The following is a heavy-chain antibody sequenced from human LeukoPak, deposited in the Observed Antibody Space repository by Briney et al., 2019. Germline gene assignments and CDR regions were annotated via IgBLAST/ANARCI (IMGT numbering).Heavy chain of an antibody. CDR1: GDSISSYY. Sequence: SETLSLTCTVSGDSISSYYWSWIRQPPGKGLEWIGYIYYSGGTNYNTSPKRRVTTSAETSKNQTPLMLSSLTRADTAVYYCARVEEGYGSGRRENYYYYYTDVWGKGTTVTISS. CDR3: ARVEEGYGSGRRENYYYYYTDV. J-gene: IGHJ6*03. D-gene: IGHD3-10*01. V-gene: IGHV4-59*01. CDR2: IYYSGGT.